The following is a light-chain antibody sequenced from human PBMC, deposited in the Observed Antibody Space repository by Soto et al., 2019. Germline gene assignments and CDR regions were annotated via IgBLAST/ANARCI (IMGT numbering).Light chain of an antibody. Sequence: EIVLTQSPATLSLSPGERATLSCRASQSVSSYLAWYQQKPGQAPRLLIYDASNKATGIPARFSGSWSGTDFTLTISSLEPEDFAVYYCPQRSNWLLTFGGGTKVEIK. V-gene: IGKV3-11*01. CDR3: PQRSNWLLT. J-gene: IGKJ4*02. CDR2: DAS. CDR1: QSVSSY.